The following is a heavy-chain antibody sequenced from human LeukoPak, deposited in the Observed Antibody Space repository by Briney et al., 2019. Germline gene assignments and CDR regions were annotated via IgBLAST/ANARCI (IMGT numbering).Heavy chain of an antibody. Sequence: GGSLRLSCAASGFTFSSYGMHWVRQAPGKGLEWVAFIRYDGSNKYYADSVEGRFTISRDNSKNTLYLQMNSLRAEDTAVYYCAKDHGGYSYGSYYFDYWGQGTLVTVSS. CDR3: AKDHGGYSYGSYYFDY. V-gene: IGHV3-30*02. D-gene: IGHD5-18*01. CDR1: GFTFSSYG. J-gene: IGHJ4*02. CDR2: IRYDGSNK.